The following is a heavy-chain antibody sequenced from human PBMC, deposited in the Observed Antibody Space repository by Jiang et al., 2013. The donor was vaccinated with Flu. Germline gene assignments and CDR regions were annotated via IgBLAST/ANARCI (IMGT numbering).Heavy chain of an antibody. J-gene: IGHJ4*01. V-gene: IGHV4-39*07. Sequence: NPSLKSRVTISVDTSKNQXSLKLSSVTAADTAVYYCARRRSSGYFDYWGQGTLVTISS. CDR3: ARRRSSGYFDY. D-gene: IGHD3-10*01.